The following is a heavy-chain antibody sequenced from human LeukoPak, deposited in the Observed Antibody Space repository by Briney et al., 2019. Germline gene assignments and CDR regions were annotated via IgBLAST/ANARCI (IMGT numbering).Heavy chain of an antibody. J-gene: IGHJ6*02. Sequence: PGGSLRLSCTASGFTFSSYAMHWVRQAPGKGLEWVAFISYDGSNKYYADSVKGRFTISRDNSKNTLYLQMNSLRAEDTAVYYCAREGYDILTGPPQDVWGQGTTVTVSS. CDR1: GFTFSSYA. CDR3: AREGYDILTGPPQDV. V-gene: IGHV3-30*04. D-gene: IGHD3-9*01. CDR2: ISYDGSNK.